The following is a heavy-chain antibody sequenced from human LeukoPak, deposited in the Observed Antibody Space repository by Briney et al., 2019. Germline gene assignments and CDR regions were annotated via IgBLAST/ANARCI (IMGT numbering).Heavy chain of an antibody. J-gene: IGHJ3*02. V-gene: IGHV3-48*01. CDR2: ISSSSSTI. CDR3: ARAKRNGFDI. CDR1: GFTFSNYS. Sequence: GGSLRLSCAASGFTFSNYSMNWVRQAPGKGLEWVSYISSSSSTIYYADSVKGRFTVSRDNAKNSLYLQMNSLRAEDTAVYYCARAKRNGFDIWGQGTMVTVSS.